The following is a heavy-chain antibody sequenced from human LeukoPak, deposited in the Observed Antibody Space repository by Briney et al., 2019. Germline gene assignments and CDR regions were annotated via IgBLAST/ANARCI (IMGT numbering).Heavy chain of an antibody. V-gene: IGHV3-20*04. J-gene: IGHJ4*02. Sequence: GGSLRLSCAASGFTSDDYGVSWVRQAPGKGLEWVSGINWNGGSTGYADSVKGRFTISRDNAKNSLYLQMNSLRAEDTALYYCARGRYCSSTSCYAIFDYWGQGTLVTVSS. CDR3: ARGRYCSSTSCYAIFDY. D-gene: IGHD2-2*01. CDR2: INWNGGST. CDR1: GFTSDDYG.